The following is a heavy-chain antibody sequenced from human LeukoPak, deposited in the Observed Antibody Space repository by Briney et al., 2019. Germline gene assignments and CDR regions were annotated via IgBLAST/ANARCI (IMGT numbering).Heavy chain of an antibody. CDR1: GYTFTGYC. V-gene: IGHV1-2*02. CDR3: ARDLYGGFGEQDP. Sequence: ASVKVSCKASGYTFTGYCMHWVRQAPGQGLEWMGWINPNSGGTNYAQKFQGRVTMTRDTSISTAYMELSRLRSDDTAVYYCARDLYGGFGEQDPWGQGTLVTVSS. D-gene: IGHD3-10*01. CDR2: INPNSGGT. J-gene: IGHJ5*02.